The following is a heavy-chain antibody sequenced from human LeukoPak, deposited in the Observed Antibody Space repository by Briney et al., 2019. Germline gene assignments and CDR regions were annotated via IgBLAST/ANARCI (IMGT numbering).Heavy chain of an antibody. Sequence: KPSETLSLTCAVSGGSISSSNWWSWVRQPPGKGLEWIGEIYHSGSTNYNPSLKSRVTISVDTSNNQFSLSLNSVTAADTAIYYCARDLLRGESGSWFEAFDIWGQGTMVTVSS. J-gene: IGHJ3*02. CDR3: ARDLLRGESGSWFEAFDI. D-gene: IGHD6-13*01. V-gene: IGHV4-4*02. CDR1: GGSISSSNW. CDR2: IYHSGST.